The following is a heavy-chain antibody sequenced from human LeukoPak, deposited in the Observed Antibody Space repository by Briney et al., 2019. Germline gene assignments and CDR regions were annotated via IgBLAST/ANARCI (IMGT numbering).Heavy chain of an antibody. CDR1: GFTFSDYY. V-gene: IGHV3-11*05. CDR3: ARDVAAAGGIDY. J-gene: IGHJ4*02. D-gene: IGHD6-13*01. CDR2: ISSSSSYT. Sequence: AGGSLRLSCAASGFTFSDYYMSWIRQAPGKGLEWVSYISSSSSYTNYADSVKGRFTISRDNAKSSLYLQMNSLRAEDTAVYYCARDVAAAGGIDYWGQGTLVTVSS.